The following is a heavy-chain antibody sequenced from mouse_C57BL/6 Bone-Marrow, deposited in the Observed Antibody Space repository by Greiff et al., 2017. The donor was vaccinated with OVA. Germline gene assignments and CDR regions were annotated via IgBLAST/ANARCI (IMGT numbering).Heavy chain of an antibody. CDR1: GYTFTSYW. V-gene: IGHV1-69*01. Sequence: QVQLQQPGAELVMPGASVKLSCKASGYTFTSYWMHWVKQRPGQGLEWIGEIDPSDSYTNYNQKFKGKSTLTVDKSSSTAYMQLSSLTSEDSAVYYCASSQFFDYWGQGTTLTVSS. CDR3: ASSQFFDY. CDR2: IDPSDSYT. J-gene: IGHJ2*01.